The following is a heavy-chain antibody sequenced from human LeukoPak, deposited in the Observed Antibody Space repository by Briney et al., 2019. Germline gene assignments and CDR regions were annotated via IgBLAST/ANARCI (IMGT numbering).Heavy chain of an antibody. CDR3: ARIPNYYGSGSYVDY. CDR1: GGSISGYY. V-gene: IGHV4-59*01. D-gene: IGHD3-10*01. Sequence: PSETLSLTCTVSGGSISGYYWSWIRQPPGKGLEWIGYIYYSGSTNYNPSLKSRVTISVDTSKNQFSLKVSSVTAADTAVYYCARIPNYYGSGSYVDYWGQGTLVTVSS. J-gene: IGHJ4*02. CDR2: IYYSGST.